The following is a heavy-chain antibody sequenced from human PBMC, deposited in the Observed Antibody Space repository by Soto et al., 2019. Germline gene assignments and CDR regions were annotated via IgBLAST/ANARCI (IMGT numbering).Heavy chain of an antibody. CDR3: ARGGQTFWRDYGMDV. Sequence: SLQVSCKASVYTLTSYDINWVRQATGQGLEWMGWINPNSGNTGYAQKFQGRVTMARNTSISTAYMELSSLRSEETAVYYCARGGQTFWRDYGMDVWGPGTTVTAS. CDR1: VYTLTSYD. CDR2: INPNSGNT. V-gene: IGHV1-8*01. D-gene: IGHD3-3*01. J-gene: IGHJ6*02.